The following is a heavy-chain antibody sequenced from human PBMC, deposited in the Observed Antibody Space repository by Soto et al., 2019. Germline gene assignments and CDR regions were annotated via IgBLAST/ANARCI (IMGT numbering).Heavy chain of an antibody. D-gene: IGHD4-17*01. Sequence: SETLSLTCTVSGGSISPYYWSWIRQPPGKGLEWLGYIYYRGSTDYNPSLKSRVTISVDTSKNQFSLNLSSVTTADTAVYYCARDLRFQGHDYADYLGYGMDVWGQGTTVT. CDR2: IYYRGST. V-gene: IGHV4-59*01. J-gene: IGHJ6*02. CDR1: GGSISPYY. CDR3: ARDLRFQGHDYADYLGYGMDV.